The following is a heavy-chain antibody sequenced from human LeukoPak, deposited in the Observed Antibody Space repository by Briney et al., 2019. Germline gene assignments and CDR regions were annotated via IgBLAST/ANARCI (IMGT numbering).Heavy chain of an antibody. D-gene: IGHD2-15*01. V-gene: IGHV3-11*04. CDR2: ISSSGNNM. CDR1: GFTVSNNY. Sequence: PGGSLRLSCAASGFTVSNNYMNWVRQAPGKGLEWVSYISSSGNNMYYADSVKGRFTIARDNAKNSLYLQMNSLRAEDTAVYYCARESVRFCSGGTCYSRRAFDYWGQGTLVTVSS. J-gene: IGHJ4*02. CDR3: ARESVRFCSGGTCYSRRAFDY.